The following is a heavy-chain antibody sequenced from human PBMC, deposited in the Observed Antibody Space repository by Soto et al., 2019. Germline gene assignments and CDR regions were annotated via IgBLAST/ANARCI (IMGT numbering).Heavy chain of an antibody. CDR3: ARVTLKAGNWFDP. V-gene: IGHV1-2*02. Sequence: GASVKVSCKASGYTFTDYFIHWARQAPGQGFEWMGWINPNSRGTNYAQKFQGRVTMTRDTSNSTAYMELRGLRSDDTAVYYCARVTLKAGNWFDPWGQGTLVTVSS. CDR2: INPNSRGT. J-gene: IGHJ5*02. CDR1: GYTFTDYF.